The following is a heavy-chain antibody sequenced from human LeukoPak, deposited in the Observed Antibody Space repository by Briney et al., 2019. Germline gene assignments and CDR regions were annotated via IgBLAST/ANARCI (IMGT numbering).Heavy chain of an antibody. CDR3: ARSSSGYSLNWFDP. Sequence: PGGSLRLSCAASGFTVSSNYMSWVRQAPGKGLEWVSVIYSGGSTYYAGSVKGRFTISRDNSKNTLYLQMNSLRAEDTAVYYCARSSSGYSLNWFDPWGQGTLVTVSS. CDR2: IYSGGST. CDR1: GFTVSSNY. J-gene: IGHJ5*02. D-gene: IGHD3-22*01. V-gene: IGHV3-53*01.